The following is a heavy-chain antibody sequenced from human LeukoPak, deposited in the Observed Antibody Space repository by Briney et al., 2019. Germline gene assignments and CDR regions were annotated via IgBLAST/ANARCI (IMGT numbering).Heavy chain of an antibody. CDR1: GGSISSSSYY. V-gene: IGHV4-39*07. CDR3: ARKSPIYYYDSSGYLDY. Sequence: PSETLSLTCTVSGGSISSSSYYWGWIRQPPGKGLEWIGSVYYSGSTYYNPSLKSRVTISVDTSKNQFSLKLSSVTAADTAVYYCARKSPIYYYDSSGYLDYWGQGTLVTVSS. CDR2: VYYSGST. J-gene: IGHJ4*02. D-gene: IGHD3-22*01.